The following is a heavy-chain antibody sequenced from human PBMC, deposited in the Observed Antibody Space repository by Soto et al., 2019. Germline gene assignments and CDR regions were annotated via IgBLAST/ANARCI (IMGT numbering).Heavy chain of an antibody. J-gene: IGHJ6*02. CDR1: GFTFSSYS. V-gene: IGHV3-48*01. CDR2: ISSSSSTI. D-gene: IGHD6-19*01. CDR3: ARDPPYSSGWSLRRYGMDV. Sequence: EVQLVESGGGLVQPGGSLRLSCAASGFTFSSYSMNWVRQAPGKGLEWVSYISSSSSTIYYADSVKGRFTISRDNAKNSLYLQMNSLRAEDTAVYYCARDPPYSSGWSLRRYGMDVWGQGTTVTVSS.